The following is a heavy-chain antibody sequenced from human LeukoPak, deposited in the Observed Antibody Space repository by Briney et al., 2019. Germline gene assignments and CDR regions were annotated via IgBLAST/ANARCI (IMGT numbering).Heavy chain of an antibody. CDR3: ASKVGYCSSTSCYHWAY. V-gene: IGHV4-30-2*01. D-gene: IGHD2-2*01. J-gene: IGHJ4*02. CDR1: GGSISSGGYY. CDR2: IYHSGST. Sequence: SETLSLTCTVSGGSISSGGYYWSWIRQPPGKGLEWIGYIYHSGSTYYNPSLKSRVTISVDRSKNQFSLKLSSVTAADTAVYYCASKVGYCSSTSCYHWAYWGQGTLVTVSS.